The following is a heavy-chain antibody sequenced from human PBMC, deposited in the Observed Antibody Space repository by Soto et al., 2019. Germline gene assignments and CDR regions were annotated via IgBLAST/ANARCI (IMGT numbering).Heavy chain of an antibody. D-gene: IGHD3-3*01. Sequence: SQTLSLTXTVSGRSMSSYYWTWIRQPAGKGLEWIGRVYSSGGTHYNPSLKSRVTISLDTSKNQFSLRLLSVTDAATAVYYCARGQRFSDWFDPWGQGTLVTVSS. CDR1: GRSMSSYY. CDR3: ARGQRFSDWFDP. V-gene: IGHV4-4*07. CDR2: VYSSGGT. J-gene: IGHJ5*02.